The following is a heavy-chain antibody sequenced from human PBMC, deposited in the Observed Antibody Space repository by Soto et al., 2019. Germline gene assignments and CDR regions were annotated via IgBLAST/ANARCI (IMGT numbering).Heavy chain of an antibody. CDR3: ARSSRVGGQLWGTIDY. D-gene: IGHD5-18*01. V-gene: IGHV3-30-3*01. J-gene: IGHJ4*02. CDR2: IADDGSDK. CDR1: AFTFSSSA. Sequence: QVQLVESGGGVVQPGRSLRLSCVASAFTFSSSAMHWFRKAPVNGLEWVAVIADDGSDKYYADSVKGRFTISRDNSKNTLYLQMSSLRSEDTAEDDCARSSRVGGQLWGTIDYWGQGTLVTVTS.